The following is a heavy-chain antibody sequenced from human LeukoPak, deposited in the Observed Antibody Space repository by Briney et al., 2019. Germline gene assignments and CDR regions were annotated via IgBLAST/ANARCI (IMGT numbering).Heavy chain of an antibody. CDR3: ATLIAVAGRRVSDY. J-gene: IGHJ4*02. D-gene: IGHD6-19*01. CDR1: GLTFSSYA. CDR2: IGDTGGAT. Sequence: GGSLRLSCAASGLTFSSYAMSWVRQAPGKGLEWVSGIGDTGGATYYADSVKGRFTISRDNSKNTLYLQMNSLRAEDTAIYYRATLIAVAGRRVSDYWGQGTLVTVSS. V-gene: IGHV3-23*01.